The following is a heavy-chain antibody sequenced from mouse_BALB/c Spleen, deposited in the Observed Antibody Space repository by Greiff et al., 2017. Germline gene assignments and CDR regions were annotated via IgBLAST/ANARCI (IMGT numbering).Heavy chain of an antibody. J-gene: IGHJ1*01. V-gene: IGHV10-1*02. CDR3: VRHWYFDV. Sequence: DVQLVESGGGLVQPKGSLKLSCAASGFTFNTYAMNWVRQAPGKGLEWVARIRSKSNNYATYYADSVKDRFTISRDDSQSMLYLQMNNLKTEDTAMYYCVRHWYFDVWGAGTTVTVSS. CDR2: IRSKSNNYAT. CDR1: GFTFNTYA.